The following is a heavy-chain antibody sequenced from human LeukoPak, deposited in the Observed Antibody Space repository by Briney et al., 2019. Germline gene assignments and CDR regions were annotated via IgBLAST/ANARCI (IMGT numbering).Heavy chain of an antibody. CDR2: IYYSGST. CDR1: GGSISSYY. J-gene: IGHJ4*02. Sequence: PSETLSLTCTVSGGSISSYYWSCIRQPPGKGLEWIGYIYYSGSTNYNPSLKSRVTISVDTSKNQFSLKLSSVTAADTAVYYCARQEDDGDCVLGYWGQGTLVTVSS. CDR3: ARQEDDGDCVLGY. D-gene: IGHD4-17*01. V-gene: IGHV4-59*08.